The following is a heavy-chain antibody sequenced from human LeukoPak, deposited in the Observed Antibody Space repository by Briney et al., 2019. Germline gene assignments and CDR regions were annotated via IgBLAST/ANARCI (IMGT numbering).Heavy chain of an antibody. CDR3: ARELRITMVRGVLNWFDP. J-gene: IGHJ5*02. D-gene: IGHD3-10*01. CDR1: GYTFTRYY. Sequence: ASVKVSCKASGYTFTRYYMHWVRQAPGQGLEWMGWINPNSGGTNYAQKFQGRVTMTRDTSISTAYMELSRLRPDDTAVYYCARELRITMVRGVLNWFDPWGQGTLVTVSS. V-gene: IGHV1-2*02. CDR2: INPNSGGT.